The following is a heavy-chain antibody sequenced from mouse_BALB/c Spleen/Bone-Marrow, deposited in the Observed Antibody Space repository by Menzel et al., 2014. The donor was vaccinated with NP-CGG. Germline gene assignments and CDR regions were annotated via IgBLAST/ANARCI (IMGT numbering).Heavy chain of an antibody. D-gene: IGHD2-4*01. CDR1: GFNIKDTY. V-gene: IGHV14-3*02. CDR2: IDPANGNT. J-gene: IGHJ2*01. Sequence: VQLQQSGAELVKPGASVKLSCTASGFNIKDTYMHWVKQRPEQGLEWIGRIDPANGNTKYDPKFQGKATITADTSSNTAYLQLSSLTSEDTAVFYCARGYYDYDLDYWGQGTTLTVSS. CDR3: ARGYYDYDLDY.